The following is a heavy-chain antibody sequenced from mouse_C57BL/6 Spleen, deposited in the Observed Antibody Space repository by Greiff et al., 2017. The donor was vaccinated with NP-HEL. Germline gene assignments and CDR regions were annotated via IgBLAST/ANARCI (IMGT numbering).Heavy chain of an antibody. Sequence: EVQVVESEGGLVQPGSSMKLSCTASGFTFSDSYMAWVRQVPEKGLEWVANINYDGSSTYYLDSLKSRFIISRDNAKNILYLQMSSLKSEDTATYYCARDRGYVDYWGQGTTLTVSS. V-gene: IGHV5-16*01. CDR2: INYDGSST. CDR3: ARDRGYVDY. J-gene: IGHJ2*01. CDR1: GFTFSDSY.